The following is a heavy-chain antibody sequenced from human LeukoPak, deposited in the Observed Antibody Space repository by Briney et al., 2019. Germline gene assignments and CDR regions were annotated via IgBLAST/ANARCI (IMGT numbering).Heavy chain of an antibody. CDR2: IYHSGDT. J-gene: IGHJ5*02. D-gene: IGHD3-10*01. CDR1: GYSISISYY. V-gene: IGHV4-38-2*02. CDR3: ARDYSYYGSGSYKFFDP. Sequence: SETLSLTCTVSGYSISISYYWGWLRPPPGKGLDWIGTIYHSGDTYYNPSLKSRVTISVDTSKNQFSLRLTSVTAADTAVYYCARDYSYYGSGSYKFFDPWGQGTLVTVSS.